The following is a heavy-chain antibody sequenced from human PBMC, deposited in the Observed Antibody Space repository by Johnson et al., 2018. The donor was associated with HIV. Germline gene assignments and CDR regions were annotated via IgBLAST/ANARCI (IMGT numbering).Heavy chain of an antibody. CDR3: AKDIASGYTNGGTLDI. D-gene: IGHD6-19*01. J-gene: IGHJ3*02. CDR1: GFSFSSYV. V-gene: IGHV3-9*01. CDR2: ISWNSGSI. Sequence: VQLVESGGGLVQPGGSLRLFCAASGFSFSSYVMNWVRQAPGKGLEWVSGISWNSGSIGYADSVKGRFTISRDNAKNSLYLQMNSLRAEDTALYYCAKDIASGYTNGGTLDIWGQGTMVTVSS.